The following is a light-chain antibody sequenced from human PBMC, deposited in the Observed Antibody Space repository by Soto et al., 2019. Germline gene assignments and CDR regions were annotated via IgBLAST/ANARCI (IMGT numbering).Light chain of an antibody. CDR3: CAYAGNSTWV. J-gene: IGLJ3*02. CDR2: EGT. V-gene: IGLV2-23*01. CDR1: SSDVGSYDL. Sequence: QSALTQPASVSGSPRQSITISCAGTSSDVGSYDLVSWYQQHPGKAPKLILYEGTKRPAGVSFRFSDSKSGNTASLTISGLKTEDEADYFCCAYAGNSTWVFGGGTKLTVL.